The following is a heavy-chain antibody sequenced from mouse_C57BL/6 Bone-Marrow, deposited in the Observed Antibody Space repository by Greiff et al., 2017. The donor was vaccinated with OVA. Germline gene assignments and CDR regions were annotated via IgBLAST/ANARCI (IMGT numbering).Heavy chain of an antibody. V-gene: IGHV5-2*01. Sequence: EVQLQESGGGLVQPGESLKLSCESNEYEFPSHDMSWVRKTPEKRLELVAAINSDGGSTYYPDTMERRFIISRDNTKKTLYLQMSSLRSEDTALYYCARHVYYGYDNWYFDVWGTGTTVTVSS. J-gene: IGHJ1*03. CDR1: EYEFPSHD. D-gene: IGHD2-2*01. CDR3: ARHVYYGYDNWYFDV. CDR2: INSDGGST.